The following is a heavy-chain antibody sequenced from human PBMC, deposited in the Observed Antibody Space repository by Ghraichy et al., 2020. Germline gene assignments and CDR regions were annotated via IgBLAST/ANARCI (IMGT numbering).Heavy chain of an antibody. CDR3: PRLLDVSISPRGSQKTVVVVVPATPDQ. CDR2: IYLRGGT. Sequence: SETLSLTCSVSGASISRSRNYWGWLRQPAGKGPEWIGTIYLRGGTYYNPSLKSRVTISVDKSKNQFSLNLNFVTAADTSIYYGPRLLDVSISPRGSQKTVVVVVPATPDQWGQGSLVTVSS. V-gene: IGHV4-39*07. D-gene: IGHD2-15*01. CDR1: GASISRSRNY. J-gene: IGHJ4*02.